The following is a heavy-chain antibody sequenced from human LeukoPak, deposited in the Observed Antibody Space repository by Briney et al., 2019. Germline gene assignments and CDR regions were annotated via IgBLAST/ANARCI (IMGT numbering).Heavy chain of an antibody. CDR1: GYTFTGYY. Sequence: ASVKVSCKASGYTFTGYYMHWVRQAPGQGLEWMGWINPNSGGTNYAQKFQGRVTMTRDTSISTAYMELSRLRSDDTAVYYCARGGYDYVWGSYRPLHLDYWGQGTLVTVSS. CDR3: ARGGYDYVWGSYRPLHLDY. CDR2: INPNSGGT. J-gene: IGHJ4*02. V-gene: IGHV1-2*02. D-gene: IGHD3-16*02.